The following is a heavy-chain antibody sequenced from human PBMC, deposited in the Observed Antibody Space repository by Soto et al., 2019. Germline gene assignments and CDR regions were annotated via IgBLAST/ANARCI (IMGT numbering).Heavy chain of an antibody. CDR1: GGSISSGGYS. D-gene: IGHD3-10*01. V-gene: IGHV4-30-2*01. J-gene: IGHJ6*02. CDR2: IYHSGST. Sequence: SETLSLTCAVSGGSISSGGYSWSWIRQPPGKGLEWIGYIYHSGSTYYNPSLKSRVTISVDRSKNQFSLKLSSATAADTAVYYCASTMVRGVINHYYYGMDVWGQGTKVTVSS. CDR3: ASTMVRGVINHYYYGMDV.